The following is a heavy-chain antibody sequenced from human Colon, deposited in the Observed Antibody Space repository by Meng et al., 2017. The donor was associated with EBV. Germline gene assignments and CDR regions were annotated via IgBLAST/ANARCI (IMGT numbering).Heavy chain of an antibody. Sequence: QVAVQGAGPGVVKPSRTWSLTCAVSGGYILSSGYYWSWIRQPPGKGLELSGYIFYTGSTYYNPSLKSRVTISLDTSKNQFSLKLSSVTAADTAVYYCARDQIGGDGWFDPWGRGTLVTVSS. CDR1: GGYILSSGYY. V-gene: IGHV4-30-4*01. J-gene: IGHJ5*02. D-gene: IGHD3-10*01. CDR2: IFYTGST. CDR3: ARDQIGGDGWFDP.